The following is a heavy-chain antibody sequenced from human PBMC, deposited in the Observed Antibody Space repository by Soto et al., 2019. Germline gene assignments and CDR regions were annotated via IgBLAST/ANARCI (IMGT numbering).Heavy chain of an antibody. D-gene: IGHD2-8*02. CDR1: GFTLRTYD. V-gene: IGHV3-30*02. CDR3: ARGTGGYAGFDY. J-gene: IGHJ4*02. Sequence: QVQLVESGGGVVQSGGSLRLSCAAPGFTLRTYDMHWVRQAPGKGLEWVAPGKGLEWVASIRYDGNNRYYRDSVRGRFTISRDTSKNTLYLQMFSLRAEDTAVYYCARGTGGYAGFDYWGQGTLVTVSS. CDR2: IRYDGNNR.